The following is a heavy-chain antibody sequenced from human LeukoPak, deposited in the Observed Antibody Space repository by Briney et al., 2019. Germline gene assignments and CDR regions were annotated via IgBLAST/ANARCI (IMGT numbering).Heavy chain of an antibody. CDR1: GSSFTSYW. J-gene: IGHJ6*02. CDR2: IYPGDSDT. Sequence: GASLQISCKGSGSSFTSYWIGWVRQLPGKGLEWMGIIYPGDSDTRYSPSFQGQVTISADKSISTAYLQWSSLKASDTAMYYCARRGYYGSGRQYYYYGMDVWGQGTTVTVSS. CDR3: ARRGYYGSGRQYYYYGMDV. D-gene: IGHD3-10*01. V-gene: IGHV5-51*01.